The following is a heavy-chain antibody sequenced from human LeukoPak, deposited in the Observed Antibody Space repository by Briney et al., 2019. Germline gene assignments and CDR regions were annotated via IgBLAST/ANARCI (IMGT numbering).Heavy chain of an antibody. D-gene: IGHD3-10*01. CDR1: GFTFSSYS. Sequence: KPGGSLRLSCAASGFTFSSYSMNWVRQAPGKGLEWVSSISSSSSYIYYADSVKGRFTISRDNAKTSLYLQMNSLRAEDTAVYYCARRGHYYAAEYDHIFIWGQGTMVTVSS. V-gene: IGHV3-21*01. CDR2: ISSSSSYI. CDR3: ARRGHYYAAEYDHIFI. J-gene: IGHJ3*02.